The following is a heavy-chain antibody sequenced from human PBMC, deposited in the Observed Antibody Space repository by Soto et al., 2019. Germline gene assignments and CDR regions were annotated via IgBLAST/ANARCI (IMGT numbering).Heavy chain of an antibody. V-gene: IGHV3-7*03. CDR1: GFTFSNYY. Sequence: PGGSLRLSCAASGFTFSNYYMTWVRQAPGKGLEWVASIKYDGNEQNYVDSVKGRFTISRDNAKNSLYLQMNSLRAEDTALYHCSRENWFQDYWGQGTLVTVSS. J-gene: IGHJ4*02. CDR2: IKYDGNEQ. D-gene: IGHD3-9*01. CDR3: SRENWFQDY.